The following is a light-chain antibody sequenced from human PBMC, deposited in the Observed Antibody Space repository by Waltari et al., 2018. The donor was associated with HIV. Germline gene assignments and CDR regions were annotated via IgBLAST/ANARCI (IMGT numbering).Light chain of an antibody. CDR3: QQYFSLPAT. CDR1: RTVVYSANKEDC. J-gene: IGKJ4*01. V-gene: IGKV4-1*01. CDR2: RAS. Sequence: DIVMTQSPDSLAVSVGERATIDCRSSRTVVYSANKEDCLAWFQQKRGQPPKVLIYRASTRAFGVSDRFRGSGSGTNFSPTISSLQAADLAVYYCQQYFSLPATFGGGTKVEIK.